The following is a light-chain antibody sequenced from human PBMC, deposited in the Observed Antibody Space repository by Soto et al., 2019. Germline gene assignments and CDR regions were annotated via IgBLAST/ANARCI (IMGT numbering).Light chain of an antibody. CDR2: AVT. CDR1: NNDVGGYNY. J-gene: IGLJ2*01. CDR3: SSYTSTIRAV. V-gene: IGLV2-14*03. Sequence: QSALTQPVSVSGSPGQSITISCTGTNNDVGGYNYVSWFQQHPGKAPKLLIYAVTSRPSGVSNRFSGSKSGNTASLTISGLQAEDEADYYCSSYTSTIRAVFGGGTQLTVL.